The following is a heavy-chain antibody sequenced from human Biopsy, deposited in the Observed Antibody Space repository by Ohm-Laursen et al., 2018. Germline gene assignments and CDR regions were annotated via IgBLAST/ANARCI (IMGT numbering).Heavy chain of an antibody. Sequence: SDTLSLTCTVSGGSTSSSYWTWVRQPPGQGLEWIGYISYSGITNYNASLKSRLTISIDTSKNQFSLKLTSGTVADTAVYYCARLPHGDYRYNFDYWGQGTLVTVSS. CDR1: GGSTSSSY. CDR3: ARLPHGDYRYNFDY. CDR2: ISYSGIT. V-gene: IGHV4-59*08. D-gene: IGHD4-17*01. J-gene: IGHJ4*02.